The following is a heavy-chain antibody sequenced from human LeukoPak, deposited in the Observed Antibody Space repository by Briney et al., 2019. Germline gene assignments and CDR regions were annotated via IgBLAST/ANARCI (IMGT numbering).Heavy chain of an antibody. CDR2: IYYSGST. CDR3: ARGHGYLDY. Sequence: SETLSLTCTVSGGSINSYYWSWIRQPPGKGLEWIGYIYYSGSTNYNPSLKSRVTISVDTSKNQFSLKLSSVTAADTAVYYCARGHGYLDYWGQGTLVTVSS. J-gene: IGHJ4*02. V-gene: IGHV4-59*01. D-gene: IGHD5-24*01. CDR1: GGSINSYY.